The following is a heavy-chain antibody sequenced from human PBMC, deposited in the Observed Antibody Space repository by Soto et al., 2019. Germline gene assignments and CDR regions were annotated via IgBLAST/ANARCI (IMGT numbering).Heavy chain of an antibody. Sequence: QVQLQQWGAGLLKPSETLSLTCAVYGGSFSGYYWSWIRQPPGKGLEWIGEINHSGSTNYNPSLKSRVTISVDTSKNQFSLKLSSVTAADTAVYYCATHVDIVVVPAASWFDPWGQGTLVTVSS. CDR1: GGSFSGYY. CDR2: INHSGST. D-gene: IGHD2-2*03. V-gene: IGHV4-34*01. CDR3: ATHVDIVVVPAASWFDP. J-gene: IGHJ5*02.